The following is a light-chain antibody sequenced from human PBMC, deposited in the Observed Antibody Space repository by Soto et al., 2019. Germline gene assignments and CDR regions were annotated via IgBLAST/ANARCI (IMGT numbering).Light chain of an antibody. CDR1: QSISSF. J-gene: IGKJ2*01. Sequence: DIQMTQSPSSLSASVGDRVTIACRASQSISSFLSWYQQKPGKAPELLIYAASSLQSGVPSRFSGSGSGTDFTLTISSLQPEDFATYYCQQSYSTPRTFGQGTKLEIK. V-gene: IGKV1-39*01. CDR2: AAS. CDR3: QQSYSTPRT.